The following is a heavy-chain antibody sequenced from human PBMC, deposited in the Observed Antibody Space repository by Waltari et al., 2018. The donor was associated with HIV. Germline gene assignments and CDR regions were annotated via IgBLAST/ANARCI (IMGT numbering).Heavy chain of an antibody. D-gene: IGHD3-10*01. V-gene: IGHV3-74*02. CDR2: IDSDGRVR. Sequence: VESGGTPVQPGGSLRLSCKASGFVFGSHWMHWVRQSPGKGLIWVSRIDSDGRVRVYADTGKGRFTISRDNTKNTLFLEMKSLRVEDSGIYHCVKDVTVTHYGDYYSGLDVWGRGTTVTV. CDR1: GFVFGSHW. CDR3: VKDVTVTHYGDYYSGLDV. J-gene: IGHJ6*02.